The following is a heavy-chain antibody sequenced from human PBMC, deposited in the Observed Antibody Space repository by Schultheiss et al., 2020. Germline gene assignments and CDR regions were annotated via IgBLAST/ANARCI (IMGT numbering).Heavy chain of an antibody. CDR1: GYTFTGYY. D-gene: IGHD3-9*01. CDR3: ARAGLLTGYYKRFDP. CDR2: INPNSGGT. J-gene: IGHJ5*02. V-gene: IGHV1-2*02. Sequence: ASVKVSCKASGYTFTGYYMHWVRQAPGQGLEWMGWINPNSGGTNYAQKFQGRVTMTRDTSISTAYMELSRLRSDDTAVYYCARAGLLTGYYKRFDPWGQGTLVTVSS.